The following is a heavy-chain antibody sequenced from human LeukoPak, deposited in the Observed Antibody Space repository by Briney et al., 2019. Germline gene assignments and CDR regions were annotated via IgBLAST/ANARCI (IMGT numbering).Heavy chain of an antibody. Sequence: PSQTLSLTCTVSGGSISSGDYYWSWIRQPPGKGLEWIGYIYYSGSTYYNPSLKSRVTISVDTSKNQFSLKLSSVTAAGTAVYYCASSGWYWDAFDIWGQGTMVTVSS. CDR3: ASSGWYWDAFDI. V-gene: IGHV4-30-4*01. CDR1: GGSISSGDYY. CDR2: IYYSGST. J-gene: IGHJ3*02. D-gene: IGHD6-19*01.